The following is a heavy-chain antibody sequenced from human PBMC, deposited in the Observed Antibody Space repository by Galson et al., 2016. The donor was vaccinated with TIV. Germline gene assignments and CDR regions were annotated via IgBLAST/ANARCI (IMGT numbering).Heavy chain of an antibody. CDR1: GFTFTNYG. J-gene: IGHJ4*02. Sequence: SLRLSCAASGFTFTNYGMHWVRQAPGKGLEWVALIWYDGSKTYYVDSVKGRFTISRDISKNKLFLQMNSLRAEDTALYYCVRDSPSRLTVTTLFDYWGQGALVTVSS. D-gene: IGHD1-7*01. CDR3: VRDSPSRLTVTTLFDY. V-gene: IGHV3-33*01. CDR2: IWYDGSKT.